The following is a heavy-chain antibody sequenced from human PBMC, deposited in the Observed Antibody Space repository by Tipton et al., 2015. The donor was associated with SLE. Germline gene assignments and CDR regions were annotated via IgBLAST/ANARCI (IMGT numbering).Heavy chain of an antibody. CDR2: SYSDGPT. D-gene: IGHD3-3*01. J-gene: IGHJ4*02. CDR3: AKLGLGVVIDY. V-gene: IGHV3-23*03. CDR1: GFTFRFYG. Sequence: SLRLSCAASGFTFRFYGMNWVRQAPGKGLEWVSVSYSDGPTYYADSVKGRFTVSRDDSKNTLYLQMNSLRDEDTAVYYCAKLGLGVVIDYWGQGTLVTVSS.